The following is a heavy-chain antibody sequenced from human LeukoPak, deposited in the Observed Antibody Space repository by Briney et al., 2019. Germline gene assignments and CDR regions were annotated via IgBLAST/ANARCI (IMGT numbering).Heavy chain of an antibody. J-gene: IGHJ4*02. CDR1: GYIFTDHY. CDR2: INPNDGDT. D-gene: IGHD2-2*01. CDR3: ARANFLYCSSTTCLFDY. Sequence: ASVKVSCKASGYIFTDHYMHWVRQAPGQGFEWMGWINPNDGDTNYAQKFQGRVTMTRDTSISTAHMEVSRLRSDDTAVYYCARANFLYCSSTTCLFDYWGQGTLVTVSS. V-gene: IGHV1-2*02.